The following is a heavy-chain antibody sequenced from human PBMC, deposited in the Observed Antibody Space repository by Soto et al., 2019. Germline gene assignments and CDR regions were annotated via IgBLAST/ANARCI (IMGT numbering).Heavy chain of an antibody. Sequence: SETLSLTCAVYGGSFSGYYWSWIRQPPGKGLEWIGEINHSGSTNYNSSLKSRVTISVDTSKNQFSLKLSSVTAADTAVYYCARRIGSGSILPQFIQVKYYYYGMDVWGQGTTVTVSS. J-gene: IGHJ6*02. D-gene: IGHD3-3*01. CDR3: ARRIGSGSILPQFIQVKYYYYGMDV. V-gene: IGHV4-34*01. CDR1: GGSFSGYY. CDR2: INHSGST.